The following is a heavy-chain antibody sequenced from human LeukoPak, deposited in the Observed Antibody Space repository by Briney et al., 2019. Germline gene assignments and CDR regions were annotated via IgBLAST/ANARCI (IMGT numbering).Heavy chain of an antibody. CDR3: ARAPEWLIFDY. V-gene: IGHV3-53*05. Sequence: GGSLRLSCAASGFTVSSNYMSWVRQAPGKGLEWVSVIYSGGSTYYADSVKGRFTISRDNSKNTLYLQMNSLGAEDTAVYYCARAPEWLIFDYWGQGTLVTVSS. D-gene: IGHD6-19*01. CDR1: GFTVSSNY. CDR2: IYSGGST. J-gene: IGHJ4*02.